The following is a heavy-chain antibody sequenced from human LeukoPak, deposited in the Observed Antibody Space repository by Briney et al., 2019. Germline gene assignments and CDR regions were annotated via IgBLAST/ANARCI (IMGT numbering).Heavy chain of an antibody. V-gene: IGHV4-4*02. Sequence: PSETLSLTCGVSGGSISTTNWWSWVRQSPGQGLEWIGEISLSGLTNYSPSLSGRVTMSLDKPKNQLSLNLSSVTAADTAVYYCARDQGYLYGLDVWGQGTTVTVSS. J-gene: IGHJ6*02. CDR2: ISLSGLT. CDR3: ARDQGYLYGLDV. D-gene: IGHD1-1*01. CDR1: GGSISTTNW.